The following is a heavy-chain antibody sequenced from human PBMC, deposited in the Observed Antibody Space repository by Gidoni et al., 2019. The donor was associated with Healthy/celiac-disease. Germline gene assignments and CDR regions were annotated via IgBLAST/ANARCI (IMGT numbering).Heavy chain of an antibody. Sequence: QVQLVESGGGGVQPGRSLRLSCAAAGCTCSSYGMHWVRQAPGKGLEWVAVISYDGSNKYYADSVKGRFTISRDNSKNTLYLQMNSLRAEDTAVYYCTNGCSGGSCYSALSYYFDYWGQGTLVTVSS. CDR3: TNGCSGGSCYSALSYYFDY. CDR1: GCTCSSYG. CDR2: ISYDGSNK. J-gene: IGHJ4*02. D-gene: IGHD2-15*01. V-gene: IGHV3-30*18.